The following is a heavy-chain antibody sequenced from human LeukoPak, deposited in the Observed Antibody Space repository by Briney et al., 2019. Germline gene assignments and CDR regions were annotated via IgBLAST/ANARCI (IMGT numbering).Heavy chain of an antibody. Sequence: KSGGTLRLSCAASGFTFSGHGMNWVRQAPGKGLECVGRIKSKADGETTEYAAPVKGRFSISRDDSKSTLYLQMNSLKSEDTAVYYCISDIPPPRGYDYPFDYWGQGALVTVSS. D-gene: IGHD5-12*01. CDR2: IKSKADGETT. J-gene: IGHJ4*02. CDR3: ISDIPPPRGYDYPFDY. CDR1: GFTFSGHG. V-gene: IGHV3-15*01.